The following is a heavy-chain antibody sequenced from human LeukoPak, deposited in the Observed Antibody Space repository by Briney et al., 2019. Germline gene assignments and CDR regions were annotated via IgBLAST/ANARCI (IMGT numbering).Heavy chain of an antibody. V-gene: IGHV4-59*01. CDR2: IFHSGST. Sequence: SETLSLTCTVPGGSISTYYWSWIRQPPGKGLEWIGYIFHSGSTYYNPSLKSRVTISGDTSKNQFSLKPTSVTAADTAVYYCARTPVATYFDYWGQGTLVTVSS. J-gene: IGHJ4*02. CDR3: ARTPVATYFDY. D-gene: IGHD5-12*01. CDR1: GGSISTYY.